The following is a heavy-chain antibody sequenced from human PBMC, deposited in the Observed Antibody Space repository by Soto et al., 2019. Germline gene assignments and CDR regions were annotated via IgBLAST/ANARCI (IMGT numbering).Heavy chain of an antibody. CDR3: ARSKYSISSFDY. D-gene: IGHD6-6*01. CDR2: IYWDDDK. CDR1: GFSLSTDDVG. V-gene: IGHV2-5*02. Sequence: SGPTLVNPTQTLTLTCTFSGFSLSTDDVGVGWIRQPPGKALDWLAVIYWDDDKRYSPSLKSRLTITKDTSKNQVLLTMTNMDPVDTXTYFCARSKYSISSFDYWGPGALVTVSS. J-gene: IGHJ4*02.